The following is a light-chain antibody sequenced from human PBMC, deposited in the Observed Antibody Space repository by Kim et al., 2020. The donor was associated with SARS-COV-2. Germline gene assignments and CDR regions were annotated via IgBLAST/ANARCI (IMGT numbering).Light chain of an antibody. Sequence: IVMTQSPATLSVSPGERVTLSCRASQSVRNNLAWYQQQPGQAPRLVIYGASTRATDIPARFSGSGSGTEFTLTISSLQSEDFAVYYCQQYNDWPLLTFGGGTKLEI. J-gene: IGKJ4*01. CDR3: QQYNDWPLLT. CDR2: GAS. V-gene: IGKV3-15*01. CDR1: QSVRNN.